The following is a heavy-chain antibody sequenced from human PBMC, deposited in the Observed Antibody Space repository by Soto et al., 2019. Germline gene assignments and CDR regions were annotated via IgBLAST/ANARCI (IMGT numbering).Heavy chain of an antibody. D-gene: IGHD6-13*01. CDR3: ARDRSAAGYNWFDP. J-gene: IGHJ5*02. CDR2: VYSSGST. V-gene: IGHV4-59*01. Sequence: SETLSLTCTVSGDAIISNYCIFIRHPPGKGLEWVGYVYSSGSTKYNPSLKSRVTISVDTPKNQFSLKLSSVTAADTAVYYCARDRSAAGYNWFDPWGQGTLVTVSS. CDR1: GDAIISNY.